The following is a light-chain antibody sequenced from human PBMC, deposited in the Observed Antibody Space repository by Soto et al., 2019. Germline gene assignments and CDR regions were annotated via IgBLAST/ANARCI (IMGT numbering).Light chain of an antibody. CDR2: GAS. V-gene: IGKV3-20*01. CDR1: QSLGSSF. J-gene: IGKJ4*02. Sequence: EILLTQSPCTLSLSPGDRATLTCRASQSLGSSFFAWYQQKSGQSPRLLIYGASDRATDIPDRFSGSGSGAEFTLTISRLEPEDFAVYFCHQFGTYPLTFGEGTKVEIK. CDR3: HQFGTYPLT.